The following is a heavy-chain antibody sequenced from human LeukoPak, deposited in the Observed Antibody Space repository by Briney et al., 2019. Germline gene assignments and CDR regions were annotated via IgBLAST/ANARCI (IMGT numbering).Heavy chain of an antibody. V-gene: IGHV3-13*01. CDR2: IGTAGDT. CDR1: GFTFSSYD. J-gene: IGHJ6*03. CDR3: AKDPGLWFGVSYYYYYYMDV. Sequence: GGSLRLSCAASGFTFSSYDMHWVRQATGKGLEWVSAIGTAGDTYYPGSVKGRFTISRENAKNSLYLQMNSLRAEDTAVYYCAKDPGLWFGVSYYYYYYMDVWGKGTTVTISS. D-gene: IGHD3-10*01.